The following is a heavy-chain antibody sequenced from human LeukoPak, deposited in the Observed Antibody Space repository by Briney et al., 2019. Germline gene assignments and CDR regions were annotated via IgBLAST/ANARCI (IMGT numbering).Heavy chain of an antibody. J-gene: IGHJ3*02. V-gene: IGHV3-30-3*01. CDR2: ISYDGSNK. CDR3: ARDSLYYYDSSGYYPTGAFDI. D-gene: IGHD3-22*01. CDR1: GFTFSSYA. Sequence: PGGSLRLSCAASGFTFSSYAMHWVRQAAGKGLEWDAVISYDGSNKYYPDSVKGRFTISRDNSKSTLYLQMNSLRAEDTAVYYCARDSLYYYDSSGYYPTGAFDIWGQGTMVTVSS.